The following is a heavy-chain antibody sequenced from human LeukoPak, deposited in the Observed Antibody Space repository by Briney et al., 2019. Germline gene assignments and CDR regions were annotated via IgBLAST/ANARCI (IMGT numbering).Heavy chain of an antibody. J-gene: IGHJ6*02. Sequence: GGSLRLSCAASGFTFSPYGMHWVRQVPGKGLEWVAIIWYDGSNKYYADSVKGRFTISRDNSKNTLYLQMNSLRAEDTAVYYCARGTAAGGRLYSYYGLDVWGQGTTVTVSS. V-gene: IGHV3-33*01. CDR3: ARGTAAGGRLYSYYGLDV. CDR1: GFTFSPYG. CDR2: IWYDGSNK. D-gene: IGHD6-13*01.